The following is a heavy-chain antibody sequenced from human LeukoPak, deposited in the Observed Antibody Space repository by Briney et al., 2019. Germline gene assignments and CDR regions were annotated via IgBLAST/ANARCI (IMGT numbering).Heavy chain of an antibody. V-gene: IGHV3-23*01. J-gene: IGHJ5*02. CDR3: AKDNSGGVTMIVAS. Sequence: GGSLRLSCAASGFTFSGYAMSWVRQAPGKGLEWVSAISGSGGSTYYADSVKGRFTISRDNSKNTLYLQMNSLRAEDTAVYYCAKDNSGGVTMIVASWGQGTLVTVSS. CDR2: ISGSGGST. CDR1: GFTFSGYA. D-gene: IGHD3-22*01.